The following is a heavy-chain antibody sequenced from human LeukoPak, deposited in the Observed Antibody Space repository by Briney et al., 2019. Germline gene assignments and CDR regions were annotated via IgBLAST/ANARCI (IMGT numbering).Heavy chain of an antibody. CDR1: GFTFSSYA. J-gene: IGHJ4*02. V-gene: IGHV3-30-3*01. D-gene: IGHD3-3*01. CDR3: ARGGAPRITIFGVVPTLLLDY. Sequence: GGSLRLSCAASGFTFSSYAMHWVRQAPGKGLEWVAVISYDGSNKYYADSVKGRFTISRDNSKNTLYLQMNSLRAEDTAVYYCARGGAPRITIFGVVPTLLLDYWGQGTLVTVSS. CDR2: ISYDGSNK.